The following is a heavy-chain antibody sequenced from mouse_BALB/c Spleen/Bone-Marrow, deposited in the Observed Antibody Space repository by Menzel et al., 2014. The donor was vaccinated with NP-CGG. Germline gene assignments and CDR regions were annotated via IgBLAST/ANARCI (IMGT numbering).Heavy chain of an antibody. V-gene: IGHV1S81*02. J-gene: IGHJ2*01. D-gene: IGHD4-1*02. Sequence: QVQLQQSGAELVKPGASVKLSCKASGYTFTSYWMYWVKQRPGQGLEWIGEINPSNGRTDYNEKFKTKATLTVGSSSSTAYMQLSSLTSEDSAVYYCTSPQLGRDYWGQGTTLTVSS. CDR1: GYTFTSYW. CDR2: INPSNGRT. CDR3: TSPQLGRDY.